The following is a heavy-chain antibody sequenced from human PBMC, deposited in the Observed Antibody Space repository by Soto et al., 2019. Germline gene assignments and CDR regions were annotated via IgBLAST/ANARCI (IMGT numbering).Heavy chain of an antibody. CDR1: GYAFTSYG. CDR2: IAPHSGRT. Sequence: QVQLVQSGPEVKNPGASVRVSCVASGYAFTSYGVNWVRQAPGQGLEWMGWIAPHSGRTTYLPKFQGRVTMTADVSTNTAYIELRSLTSDDTGTYFCARAATGSYHSAYWGQGTVVTVS. D-gene: IGHD3-10*01. J-gene: IGHJ4*02. CDR3: ARAATGSYHSAY. V-gene: IGHV1-18*04.